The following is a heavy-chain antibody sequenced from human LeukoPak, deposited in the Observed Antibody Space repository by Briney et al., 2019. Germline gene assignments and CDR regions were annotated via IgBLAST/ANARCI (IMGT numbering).Heavy chain of an antibody. V-gene: IGHV3-21*01. CDR2: ISSSSSYI. CDR3: ARASYYYDSSGYYQRAGLDY. J-gene: IGHJ4*02. CDR1: GFTFSSYS. D-gene: IGHD3-22*01. Sequence: GGSLRLSCAASGFTFSSYSMNWVRQAPGKGLEWVSSISSSSSYIYYADSLKGRFTISRDNAKNSLYLQMNSLRAEDTAVYYCARASYYYDSSGYYQRAGLDYWGQGTLVTVSS.